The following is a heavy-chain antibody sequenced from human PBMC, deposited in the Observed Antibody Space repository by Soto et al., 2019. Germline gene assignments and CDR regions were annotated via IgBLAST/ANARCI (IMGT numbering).Heavy chain of an antibody. CDR3: ARGRAYCGGDCYYNWFDP. V-gene: IGHV1-69*12. J-gene: IGHJ5*02. D-gene: IGHD2-21*02. Sequence: QVQLVQSGAAVKKPGSSVKVSCKASGGTFSSYAISWVRQAPGQGLEWMGGIIPIFGTANYAQKFQGRVTITADESTSTAYMELSSLRSEDTAVYYCARGRAYCGGDCYYNWFDPWGQGTLVTVSS. CDR2: IIPIFGTA. CDR1: GGTFSSYA.